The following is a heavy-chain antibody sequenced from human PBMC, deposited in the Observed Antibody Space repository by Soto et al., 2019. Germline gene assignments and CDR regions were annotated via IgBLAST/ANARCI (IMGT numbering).Heavy chain of an antibody. CDR2: MGGSNDDT. CDR3: AIDRPYTSCSSTSSSSYVDY. D-gene: IGHD2-2*01. J-gene: IGHJ4*02. V-gene: IGHV3-23*01. Sequence: GGSLRLSCAASGFTFSIFAMSWVRQAPGKGLEWVSGMGGSNDDTYYADSVKGRFTISRDNSKNTLYLQMNSLRAEETAVYDCAIDRPYTSCSSTSSSSYVDYWGQLTLVTVS. CDR1: GFTFSIFA.